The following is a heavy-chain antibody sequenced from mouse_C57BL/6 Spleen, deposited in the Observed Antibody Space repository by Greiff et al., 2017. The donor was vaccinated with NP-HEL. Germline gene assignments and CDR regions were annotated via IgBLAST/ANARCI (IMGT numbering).Heavy chain of an antibody. CDR1: GFSLSTSGMG. CDR2: IYWDDDK. Sequence: QVTLKVSGPGILQSSQTLSLTCSFSGFSLSTSGMGVSWIRQPSGKGLEWLAHIYWDDDKRYNPSLKSRLTISKDTSRNQVFLKITSVDTADTATYYCATDYYGSNAMDYWGQGTSVTVSS. D-gene: IGHD1-1*01. CDR3: ATDYYGSNAMDY. J-gene: IGHJ4*01. V-gene: IGHV8-12*01.